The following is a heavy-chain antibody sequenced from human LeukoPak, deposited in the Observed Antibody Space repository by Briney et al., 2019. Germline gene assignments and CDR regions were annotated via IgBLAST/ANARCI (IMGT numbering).Heavy chain of an antibody. CDR2: IGAGGDSI. D-gene: IGHD5/OR15-5a*01. Sequence: GGALRLSCAVSGFTFSSYAMIWVRQAPGRGLVGVSSIGAGGDSIYYTDSVKGRFTISRDNSKNTLYLQMSSLRVEDTAVYYCAKIPDVSDYWGQGTLVTVSS. CDR1: GFTFSSYA. CDR3: AKIPDVSDY. J-gene: IGHJ4*02. V-gene: IGHV3-23*01.